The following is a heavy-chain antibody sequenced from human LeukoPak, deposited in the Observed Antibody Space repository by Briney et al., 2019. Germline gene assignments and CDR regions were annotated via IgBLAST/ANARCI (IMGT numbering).Heavy chain of an antibody. CDR3: TRERMAGAFRGMDV. Sequence: PGGSLRLSCTASGFTSGDYAMSWVRQAPGEGLEWIGFFRSKLYSGTTDYAASVKSRFTISIDKSNNIANLQMYSVKTPETSVYYCTRERMAGAFRGMDVWGQGTTVTVSS. D-gene: IGHD3-3*02. CDR1: GFTSGDYA. V-gene: IGHV3-49*04. J-gene: IGHJ6*02. CDR2: FRSKLYSGTT.